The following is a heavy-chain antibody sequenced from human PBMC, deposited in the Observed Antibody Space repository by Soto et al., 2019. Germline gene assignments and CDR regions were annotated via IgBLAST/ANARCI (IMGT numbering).Heavy chain of an antibody. D-gene: IGHD3-22*01. Sequence: SETLSLTCTVSGGSISSGGYYWSWIRQHPGKGLEWIGYIYCSGSTYYNPSLKSRVTISVDTSKNQFSLKLSSVTAADTAVYYCARGTIYGSSGYFAIPDYWGQGTLVTVSS. CDR3: ARGTIYGSSGYFAIPDY. J-gene: IGHJ4*02. V-gene: IGHV4-31*03. CDR2: IYCSGST. CDR1: GGSISSGGYY.